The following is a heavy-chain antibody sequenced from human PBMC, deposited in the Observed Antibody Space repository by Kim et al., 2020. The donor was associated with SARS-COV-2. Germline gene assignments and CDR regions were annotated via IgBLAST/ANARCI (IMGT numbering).Heavy chain of an antibody. CDR3: TRDPGLANFDI. Sequence: GGSLRLSCTASGFTFGDYAMSWFRQAPGKGLEWVGFIRSKAYGGTTEYAASVKGRFTISRDDSKSIAYLQMNSLKTEDTAVYYCTRDPGLANFDIWGQGTMVTVSS. CDR2: IRSKAYGGTT. CDR1: GFTFGDYA. D-gene: IGHD6-19*01. J-gene: IGHJ3*02. V-gene: IGHV3-49*03.